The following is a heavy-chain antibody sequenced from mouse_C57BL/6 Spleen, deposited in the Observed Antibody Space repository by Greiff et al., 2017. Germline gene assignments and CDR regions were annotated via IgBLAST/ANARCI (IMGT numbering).Heavy chain of an antibody. CDR1: GFSLTSYG. V-gene: IGHV2-2*01. CDR3: ASYGNYEGFFAY. Sequence: VQRVESGPGLVQPSQSLSITCTVSGFSLTSYGVHWVRQSPGKGLEWLGVIWSGGSTDYNAAFISRLSISKDNSKSQVFFKMNSLQADDTAIYYCASYGNYEGFFAYWGQGTLVTVSA. J-gene: IGHJ3*01. CDR2: IWSGGST. D-gene: IGHD2-1*01.